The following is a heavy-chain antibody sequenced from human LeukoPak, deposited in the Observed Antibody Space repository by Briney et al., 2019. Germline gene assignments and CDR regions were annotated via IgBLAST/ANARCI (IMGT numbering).Heavy chain of an antibody. Sequence: ASVKVSCKASGYTFTSYGISWVRQAPGQGLEWMGWISAYNGNTNYAQKLQGRVTMTTDTSTSTAYMELRSLRSDDTAVYYCARVGGGIVPAAMRFDPWRQGTLVTVSS. CDR1: GYTFTSYG. CDR2: ISAYNGNT. J-gene: IGHJ5*02. V-gene: IGHV1-18*01. D-gene: IGHD2-2*01. CDR3: ARVGGGIVPAAMRFDP.